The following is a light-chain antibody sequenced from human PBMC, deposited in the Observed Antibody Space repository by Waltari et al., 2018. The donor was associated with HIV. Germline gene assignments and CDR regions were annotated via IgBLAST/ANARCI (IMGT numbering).Light chain of an antibody. CDR2: AAF. CDR3: QQSYSSPPT. Sequence: DIQMTQSPSSLSASVGDRVNITCRASQRISSYLHWYQQKPGKAPKLLISAAFNLQSGVPSRISGGRSGTDFTLTIGSLQVEDLATYYCQQSYSSPPTFGQGTNLEIK. V-gene: IGKV1-39*01. J-gene: IGKJ2*01. CDR1: QRISSY.